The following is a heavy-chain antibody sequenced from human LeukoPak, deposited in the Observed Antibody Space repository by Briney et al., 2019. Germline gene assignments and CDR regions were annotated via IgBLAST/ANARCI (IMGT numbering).Heavy chain of an antibody. CDR1: GYTLTELS. V-gene: IGHV1-24*01. D-gene: IGHD6-19*01. J-gene: IGHJ4*02. Sequence: SSVKVSCKVSGYTLTELSMHWVRQAPGKGLEGMGGFDPEDGETIYAQKFQGRVTMTEDTSTDTAYMELSSLRSEDTAVYYCATMPPSYSSGWYDYWGQGTLVTVSS. CDR3: ATMPPSYSSGWYDY. CDR2: FDPEDGET.